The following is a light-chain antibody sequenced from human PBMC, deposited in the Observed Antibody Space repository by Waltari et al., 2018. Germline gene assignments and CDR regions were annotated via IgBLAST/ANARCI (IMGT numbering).Light chain of an antibody. Sequence: DIVMTQSPDSLAVSLGERATIDCKSSQSVFYRSDNKNSLAWYQHKPGHAPKLLFYWAYTRESGVPGRFSASGSGTDFTLTIINLQAEDVAVYYCQQYYRSRTFGQGTKVEIK. CDR1: QSVFYRSDNKNS. CDR3: QQYYRSRT. CDR2: WAY. J-gene: IGKJ1*01. V-gene: IGKV4-1*01.